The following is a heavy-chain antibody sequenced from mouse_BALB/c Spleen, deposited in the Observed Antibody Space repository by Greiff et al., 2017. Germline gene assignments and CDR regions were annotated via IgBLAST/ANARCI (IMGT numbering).Heavy chain of an antibody. Sequence: EVMLVESGGGLVKPGGSLKLSCAASGFTFSSYAMSWVRQTPEKRLEWVASISSGGSTYYPDSVKGRFTISRDNARNILYLQMSSLRSEDTAMYYCARDYGNYGYYAMDYWGQGTSVTVSS. V-gene: IGHV5-6-5*01. CDR2: ISSGGST. J-gene: IGHJ4*01. CDR3: ARDYGNYGYYAMDY. CDR1: GFTFSSYA. D-gene: IGHD2-1*01.